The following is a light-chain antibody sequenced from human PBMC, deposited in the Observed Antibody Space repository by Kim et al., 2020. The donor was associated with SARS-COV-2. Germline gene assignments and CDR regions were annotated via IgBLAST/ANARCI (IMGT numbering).Light chain of an antibody. CDR1: QSVIND. CDR3: HQYKNWPPGYT. J-gene: IGKJ2*01. V-gene: IGKV3-15*01. Sequence: LGERATLSCRASQSVINDLAWYQQKPGQPPRLLIYGASTRAAGVSARFSGSGSGTEFTLTISSLQSEDAAVYYCHQYKNWPPGYTFGQGTKLEI. CDR2: GAS.